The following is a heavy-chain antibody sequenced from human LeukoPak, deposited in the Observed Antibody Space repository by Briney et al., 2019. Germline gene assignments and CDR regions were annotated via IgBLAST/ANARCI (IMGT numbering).Heavy chain of an antibody. CDR3: AKDPPATTSSGWPNFDY. V-gene: IGHV4-4*02. CDR2: IYHSGST. Sequence: PSGTLSLTCAVSGGSISSSNWWSWVRQPPGKGLEWIGEIYHSGSTNYNPSLKSRVTISVDKSKNQFSLKLSTVTAADTAVYYCAKDPPATTSSGWPNFDYWGQGTLVTVSS. D-gene: IGHD6-19*01. CDR1: GGSISSSNW. J-gene: IGHJ4*02.